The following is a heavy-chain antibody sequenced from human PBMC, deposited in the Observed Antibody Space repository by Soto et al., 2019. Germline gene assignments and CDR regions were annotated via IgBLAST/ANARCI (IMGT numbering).Heavy chain of an antibody. D-gene: IGHD6-6*01. CDR3: ARGAYSSSSGHRGFYYYYGMDV. J-gene: IGHJ6*02. CDR1: GGTFSSYA. CDR2: IIPIFGTA. Sequence: QVQLVQSGAEVKKPGSSVKVSCKASGGTFSSYAISWVRQAPGQGLEWMGGIIPIFGTANYAQKFQGRVTITADESTSTAYMELNSLRSEDTAVYYCARGAYSSSSGHRGFYYYYGMDVWGQGTTVTVSS. V-gene: IGHV1-69*01.